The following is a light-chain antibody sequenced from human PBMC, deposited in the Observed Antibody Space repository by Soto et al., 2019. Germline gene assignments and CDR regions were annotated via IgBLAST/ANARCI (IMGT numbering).Light chain of an antibody. CDR3: QQLNSYPLT. V-gene: IGKV1-9*01. Sequence: DIQLTQSPSFLSASVGDRVTITCRASQGLSSDLAWYQQTPGKAPKLLIYAASTLQSGVPSRFSGSGSGTEFTLKISSLQPEDFATYYCQQLNSYPLTFGQGTRLEIK. J-gene: IGKJ5*01. CDR1: QGLSSD. CDR2: AAS.